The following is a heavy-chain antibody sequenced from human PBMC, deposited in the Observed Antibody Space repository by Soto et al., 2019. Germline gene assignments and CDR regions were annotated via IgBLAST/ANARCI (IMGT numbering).Heavy chain of an antibody. J-gene: IGHJ4*02. V-gene: IGHV3-23*01. CDR1: GFTFSSYA. Sequence: GGSLRLSCAASGFTFSSYAMSWVRQAPGKGLEWVSAISGSGGSTCYADSVEGRFTISRDNSKNTLYLQMNSLRAEDTAVYYCAKDPGKLRLGELSPVDYWGQGTLVTVSS. CDR2: ISGSGGST. CDR3: AKDPGKLRLGELSPVDY. D-gene: IGHD3-16*02.